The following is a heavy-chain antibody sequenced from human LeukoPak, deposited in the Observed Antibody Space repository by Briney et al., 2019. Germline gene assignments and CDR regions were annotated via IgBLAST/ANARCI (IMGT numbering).Heavy chain of an antibody. CDR3: ARGGSLDY. CDR2: INSGNGNT. J-gene: IGHJ4*02. V-gene: IGHV1-3*01. CDR1: GSTFTSDT. Sequence: ASVTVSCKASGSTFTSDTMHWVWQAHGQRLEWMGWINSGNGNTKSSQKFPGRVTITRDTSATTAYMELSSLRSEDTAVYYCARGGSLDYWGQGTLVTVSS. D-gene: IGHD1-26*01.